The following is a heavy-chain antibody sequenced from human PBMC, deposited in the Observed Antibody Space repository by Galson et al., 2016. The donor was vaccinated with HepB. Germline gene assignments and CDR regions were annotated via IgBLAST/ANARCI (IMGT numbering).Heavy chain of an antibody. CDR1: GFNFGLFA. CDR3: ARVIRFCSDGMCYSDAFDI. D-gene: IGHD2-15*01. Sequence: SLRLSCADSGFNFGLFAMTWVRQAPGKGLEWVSVISGSGDTTSTTSYADSVKGRFTISGDNSKDTLYLQVDSLRAEDTAVYYCARVIRFCSDGMCYSDAFDIWGQGTMVTVSS. CDR2: ISGSGDTT. V-gene: IGHV3-23*01. J-gene: IGHJ3*02.